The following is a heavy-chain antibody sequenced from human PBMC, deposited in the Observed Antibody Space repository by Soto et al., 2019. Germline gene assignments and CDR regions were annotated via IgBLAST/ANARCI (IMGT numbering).Heavy chain of an antibody. CDR2: IYTSGST. D-gene: IGHD3-3*02. CDR1: GGSISSYY. J-gene: IGHJ5*02. V-gene: IGHV4-4*07. Sequence: SETLSLTCTVSGGSISSYYWSWVRQPAGKGLEWIGRIYTSGSTNYNPSLKNRVTMSVDTSKNQFSLKLSSVTAADTAVYYCARDSDTFFDSGWFDPWGQGTLVTVSS. CDR3: ARDSDTFFDSGWFDP.